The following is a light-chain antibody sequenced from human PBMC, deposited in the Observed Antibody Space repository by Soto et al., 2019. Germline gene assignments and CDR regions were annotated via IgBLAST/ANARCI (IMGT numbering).Light chain of an antibody. J-gene: IGLJ2*01. Sequence: QSALTQPASVSGSPGQSITISCTGTSSDVGGYNYVSWYQQHPGKAPKLMIYEVSNRPSGVSNRFSGSKSCNTASLTISGLQAEDEADYYCSSYTRNSTLVFGGGTQLTVL. V-gene: IGLV2-14*01. CDR3: SSYTRNSTLV. CDR2: EVS. CDR1: SSDVGGYNY.